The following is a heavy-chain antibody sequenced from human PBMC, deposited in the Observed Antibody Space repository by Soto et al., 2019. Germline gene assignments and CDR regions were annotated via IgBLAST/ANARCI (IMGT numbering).Heavy chain of an antibody. J-gene: IGHJ6*02. CDR3: ARVLYYGSGSYSPYGVDV. CDR1: GVSFNNNG. CDR2: VSPPFRTS. Sequence: QVPLVQSGAEVKKPGSSVKVSCKTSGVSFNNNGLGWVRQAPGHGLEWMGGVSPPFRTSNYARKLEGRISITADATTGTVNMALGSLTSEDTAQYYCARVLYYGSGSYSPYGVDVWGQGTTVTVSS. D-gene: IGHD3-10*01. V-gene: IGHV1-69*01.